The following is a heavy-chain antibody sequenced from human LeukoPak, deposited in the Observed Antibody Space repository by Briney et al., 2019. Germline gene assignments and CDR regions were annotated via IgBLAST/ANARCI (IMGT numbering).Heavy chain of an antibody. CDR3: AKGIDGSSFDY. Sequence: GGSLRLPCTASGFTFSSYAMSWVRQAPGKGLEWVSAISGSGGSTYYADSVKGRFTISRDNSKNTLYLQMNSLRAEDTAVYYCAKGIDGSSFDYWGQGTLVTVSS. D-gene: IGHD6-6*01. CDR1: GFTFSSYA. CDR2: ISGSGGST. V-gene: IGHV3-23*01. J-gene: IGHJ4*02.